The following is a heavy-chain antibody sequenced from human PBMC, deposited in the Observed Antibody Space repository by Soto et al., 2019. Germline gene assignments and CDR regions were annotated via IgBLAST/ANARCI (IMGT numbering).Heavy chain of an antibody. D-gene: IGHD2-21*02. CDR1: GFTFSDYY. J-gene: IGHJ4*02. CDR3: ARSCLCGGDFYLDY. Sequence: GGSLRLSCAASGFTFSDYYMSWIRQAPGKWLEWVSYISSSGNTIYYADSVKGRFTISRDNAKNALYLQMNSLRAEDTAVYYCARSCLCGGDFYLDYWGQGXLVTVYS. V-gene: IGHV3-11*01. CDR2: ISSSGNTI.